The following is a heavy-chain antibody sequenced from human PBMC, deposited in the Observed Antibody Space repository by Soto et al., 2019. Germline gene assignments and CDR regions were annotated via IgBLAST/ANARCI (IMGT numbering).Heavy chain of an antibody. D-gene: IGHD3-3*01. CDR2: IYYSGST. J-gene: IGHJ4*02. CDR1: GGSISSYY. Sequence: SETLSLTCTVSGGSISSYYWSWIRQPPGKGLEWIGYIYYSGSTNYNPSLKSRVTISVATSKNQFSLKLSSVTAADTAVYYCARHGSGYDFWSGFDYWGQGTLVTVSS. CDR3: ARHGSGYDFWSGFDY. V-gene: IGHV4-59*08.